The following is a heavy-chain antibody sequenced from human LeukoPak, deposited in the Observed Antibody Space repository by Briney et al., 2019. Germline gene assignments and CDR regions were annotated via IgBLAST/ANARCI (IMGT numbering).Heavy chain of an antibody. V-gene: IGHV5-51*01. CDR2: IYPGDSDT. Sequence: GESLKISCKGSGXSFTSYWIGWVRQMPGKGLEWMGIIYPGDSDTRYSPSFQGQVTISADKSISTAYLQWSSLKASDTAMYYCARTSGYSSSWFAGPNYYGMDVWGQGTTVTVSS. J-gene: IGHJ6*02. D-gene: IGHD6-13*01. CDR1: GXSFTSYW. CDR3: ARTSGYSSSWFAGPNYYGMDV.